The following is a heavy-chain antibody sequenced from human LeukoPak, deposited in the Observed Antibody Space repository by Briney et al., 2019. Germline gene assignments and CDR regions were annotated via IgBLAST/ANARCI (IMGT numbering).Heavy chain of an antibody. CDR2: INAGNGNT. V-gene: IGHV1-3*01. D-gene: IGHD2-2*01. CDR3: ARVLPVPAAMRY. CDR1: GYTFTSYA. Sequence: ASVKVSCKASGYTFTSYAMHWVRQAPGHRLEWMGWINAGNGNTKYSQKFQGRVTITRDTSASTAYMELSSLRSEDTAVYYCARVLPVPAAMRYWGQGTLVTVSS. J-gene: IGHJ4*02.